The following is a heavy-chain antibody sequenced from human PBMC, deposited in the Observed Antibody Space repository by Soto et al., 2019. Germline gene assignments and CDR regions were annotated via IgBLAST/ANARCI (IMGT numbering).Heavy chain of an antibody. Sequence: QVQLVESGGGVVQPGRSLRLSCAASGFTFSSYAMHWVRQAPGKGLEWVAVISYDGSNKYYADSVKGRFTISRDNSKNTLYLQMNSLRAEDTAVYYCARSGSGSYRWNYFDYWGQGTLVTVSS. CDR3: ARSGSGSYRWNYFDY. CDR2: ISYDGSNK. D-gene: IGHD3-10*01. CDR1: GFTFSSYA. J-gene: IGHJ4*02. V-gene: IGHV3-30-3*01.